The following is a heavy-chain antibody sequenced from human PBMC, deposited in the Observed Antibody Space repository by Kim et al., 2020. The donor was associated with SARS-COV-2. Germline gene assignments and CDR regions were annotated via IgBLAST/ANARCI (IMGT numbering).Heavy chain of an antibody. J-gene: IGHJ4*02. Sequence: ASVKVSCKVSGYTLTELSMHWVRQAPGKGLEWMGGFDPEDGETIYAQKFQGRVTMTEDTSTDTAYMELSSLRSEDTAVYYCATVYDSSGYYYVGQGYYFDYWGQGTLVTVSS. D-gene: IGHD3-22*01. CDR2: FDPEDGET. CDR1: GYTLTELS. V-gene: IGHV1-24*01. CDR3: ATVYDSSGYYYVGQGYYFDY.